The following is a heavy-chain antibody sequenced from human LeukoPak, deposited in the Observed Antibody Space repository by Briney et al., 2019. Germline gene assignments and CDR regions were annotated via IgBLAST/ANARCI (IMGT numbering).Heavy chain of an antibody. CDR1: GFTFSSYG. Sequence: GGSLRLSCAASGFTFSSYGMHWVRQAPGKGLEWVAVLLYDGSNQYYADSVKGRFTISRDNSKSTVYLQMNSLRVEDTAVYYCAKDYKTTRFHYYYGMDVWGQGTTVTVSS. J-gene: IGHJ6*02. CDR3: AKDYKTTRFHYYYGMDV. CDR2: LLYDGSNQ. V-gene: IGHV3-30*18. D-gene: IGHD3-10*01.